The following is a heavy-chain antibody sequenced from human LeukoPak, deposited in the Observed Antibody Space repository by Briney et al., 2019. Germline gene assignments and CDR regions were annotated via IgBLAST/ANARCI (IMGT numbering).Heavy chain of an antibody. CDR3: ARGSGPQNYDSSGYYYG. Sequence: PGGSLRLSCAASGFTFSYYWTHWVRHAPGKGLEWVANIKQDGSEKYYVDSVKGRFTISRDNAKNSLYLQMNSLRAEDTAVYYCARGSGPQNYDSSGYYYGWGQGTLVTVSS. D-gene: IGHD3-22*01. CDR2: IKQDGSEK. CDR1: GFTFSYYW. J-gene: IGHJ4*02. V-gene: IGHV3-7*01.